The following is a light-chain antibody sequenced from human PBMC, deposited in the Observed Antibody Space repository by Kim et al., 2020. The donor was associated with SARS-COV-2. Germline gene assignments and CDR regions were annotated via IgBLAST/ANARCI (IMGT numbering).Light chain of an antibody. Sequence: TITGRASQSISTWLAWYQQKPGRAPKLLIHKTSSLEPGVSSRFSGSGSGTEFTLTISSLQPDDYATYYCQRYNTPPWTFGQGTKLEI. CDR1: QSISTW. J-gene: IGKJ1*01. CDR2: KTS. V-gene: IGKV1-5*03. CDR3: QRYNTPPWT.